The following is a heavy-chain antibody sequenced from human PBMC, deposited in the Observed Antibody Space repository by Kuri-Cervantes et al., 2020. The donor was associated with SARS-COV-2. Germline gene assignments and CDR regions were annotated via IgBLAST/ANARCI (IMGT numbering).Heavy chain of an antibody. CDR3: AKDLKKYSNSWYPSGWFDP. J-gene: IGHJ5*02. Sequence: GGSLRLSCAASGITFSSYAMSWVRQAPGKGLEWVSTISGSGGSTYYADSVKGRFTISRDNSKNTLYLQMNSLRAEDTAVYYCAKDLKKYSNSWYPSGWFDPWGQGTLVTVSS. V-gene: IGHV3-23*01. D-gene: IGHD6-13*01. CDR2: ISGSGGST. CDR1: GITFSSYA.